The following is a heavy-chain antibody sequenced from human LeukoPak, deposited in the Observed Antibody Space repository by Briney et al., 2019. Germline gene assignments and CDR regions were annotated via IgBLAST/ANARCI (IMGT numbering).Heavy chain of an antibody. V-gene: IGHV4-59*01. CDR2: IYYRGRT. Sequence: SETLSLTCTVSVGSISRYSWSWIRQPPGKGLEWIGYIYYRGRTNYNPSLKSRLTISLDTSKKQFSLKLSSVTAADTAVYYCAKGGRTWFDPWGKGTLVTVSS. J-gene: IGHJ5*02. CDR3: AKGGRTWFDP. CDR1: VGSISRYS. D-gene: IGHD1-26*01.